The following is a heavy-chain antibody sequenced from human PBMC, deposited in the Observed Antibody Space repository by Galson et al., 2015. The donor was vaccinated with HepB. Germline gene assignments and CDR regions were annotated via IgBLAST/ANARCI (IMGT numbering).Heavy chain of an antibody. CDR2: VIPIFGTA. CDR3: ARDRPRDRAFDI. CDR1: GGTFSSYA. Sequence: SVKVSCKASGGTFSSYAISWVRQAPGQGLEWMGGVIPIFGTANYAQKFQGGVTITADESTSTAYMELSSLRSEDTAVYYCARDRPRDRAFDIWGQGTMVTVSS. V-gene: IGHV1-69*13. J-gene: IGHJ3*02.